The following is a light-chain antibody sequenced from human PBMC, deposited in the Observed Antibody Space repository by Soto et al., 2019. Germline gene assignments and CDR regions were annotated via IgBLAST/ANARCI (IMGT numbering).Light chain of an antibody. CDR1: QDIGNW. V-gene: IGKV1-12*01. Sequence: DIQVTQSPPSMAAPVGDRVTITCRASQDIGNWMTWYQQKPGKAPKLLIYSASTLVRGVPSRFSGSGSGTEFTLTISGLQPEDSLTYYCQQAKSFPITFGQGTRLDIK. J-gene: IGKJ5*01. CDR2: SAS. CDR3: QQAKSFPIT.